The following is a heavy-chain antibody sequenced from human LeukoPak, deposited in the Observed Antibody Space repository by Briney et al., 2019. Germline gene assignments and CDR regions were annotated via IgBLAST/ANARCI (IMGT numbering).Heavy chain of an antibody. Sequence: ASVKVSCKASGYPFTDFFIHWMRQAPGQGLEWMGRISPHSGDTKYAQKFRGRVTMTRDTSINTAHMELSSLRPDDTAVFYCGRVDVVLGAHGHWYFDLWGRGTLVTVSS. J-gene: IGHJ2*01. V-gene: IGHV1-2*02. CDR2: ISPHSGDT. D-gene: IGHD2-21*01. CDR3: GRVDVVLGAHGHWYFDL. CDR1: GYPFTDFF.